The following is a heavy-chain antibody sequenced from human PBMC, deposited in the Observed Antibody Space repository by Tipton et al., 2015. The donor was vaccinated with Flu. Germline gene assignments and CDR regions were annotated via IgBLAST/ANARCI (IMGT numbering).Heavy chain of an antibody. Sequence: QVQLVQSGPEVKKPGSSVKVSCKASGGTFSSYAISWVRQAPGQGLEWMGGIIPIFGTANYAQKFQGRVTITADESTSTAYMELSSLRSEDTAVYYCARERSRSASLHDAFDIWGQGTMVTVSS. CDR3: ARERSRSASLHDAFDI. V-gene: IGHV1-69*01. CDR1: GGTFSSYA. CDR2: IIPIFGTA. D-gene: IGHD6-6*01. J-gene: IGHJ3*02.